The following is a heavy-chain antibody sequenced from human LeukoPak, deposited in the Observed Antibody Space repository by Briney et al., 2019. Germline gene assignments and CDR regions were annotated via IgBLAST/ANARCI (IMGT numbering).Heavy chain of an antibody. Sequence: GGSLRLSCSASGFTFSSYAMHWVRQAPGKGLEHISAISINGGSTYSVDSVKGRFTISRDNSKNTLYLQMSSLRAEDTAVYYCVKGKGIAVAGPFDYWGQGTLVTVSS. CDR1: GFTFSSYA. CDR2: ISINGGST. V-gene: IGHV3-64D*09. CDR3: VKGKGIAVAGPFDY. J-gene: IGHJ4*02. D-gene: IGHD6-19*01.